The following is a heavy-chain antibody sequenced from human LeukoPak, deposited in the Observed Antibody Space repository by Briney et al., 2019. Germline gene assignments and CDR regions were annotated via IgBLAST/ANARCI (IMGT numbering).Heavy chain of an antibody. J-gene: IGHJ6*03. Sequence: SETLSLTCTVSGGSISSSSYYWGWIRQPPGKGLAWLGSVYYSGSTYYNPSLMSRVTISVDTSKNQFSLKLSSVTAAYTAVYYCARLGGSGFYGIYYYYMDVWGKGTTVTVSS. CDR3: ARLGGSGFYGIYYYYMDV. CDR1: GGSISSSSYY. V-gene: IGHV4-39*01. CDR2: VYYSGST. D-gene: IGHD3-3*01.